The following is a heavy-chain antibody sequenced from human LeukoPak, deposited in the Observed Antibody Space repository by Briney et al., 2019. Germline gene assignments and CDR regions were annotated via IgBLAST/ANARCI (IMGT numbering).Heavy chain of an antibody. Sequence: GGSLRLSCATSGFTFSSYAMSWVRQAPGKGLEWVSAISGSGGSTYYADSVKGRFTISRDNSKNTLYLQMNSLRAEDTAVYYCASRPTNWNDEGPDYWGQGTLVTVST. J-gene: IGHJ4*02. CDR1: GFTFSSYA. V-gene: IGHV3-23*01. CDR2: ISGSGGST. D-gene: IGHD1-1*01. CDR3: ASRPTNWNDEGPDY.